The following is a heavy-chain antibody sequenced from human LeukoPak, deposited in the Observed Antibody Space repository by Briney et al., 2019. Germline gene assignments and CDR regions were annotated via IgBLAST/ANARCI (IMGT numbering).Heavy chain of an antibody. CDR3: ARTTHLFDY. V-gene: IGHV4-34*01. CDR1: GGSFSGYY. D-gene: IGHD2-15*01. J-gene: IGHJ4*02. Sequence: SETLSLTCGVYGGSFSGYYWSWIRQPPGKGLEWIGEINHSGSTNYNPSLKSRVTISVDTSKNQFSLKLSSVTAADTAVYYCARTTHLFDYWGQGTLVTVSS. CDR2: INHSGST.